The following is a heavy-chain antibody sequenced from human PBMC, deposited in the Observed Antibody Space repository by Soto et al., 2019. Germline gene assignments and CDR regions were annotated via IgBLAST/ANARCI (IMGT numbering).Heavy chain of an antibody. Sequence: GGSLRLSCAASGFIFRNYWMSWVRQAPGKGLEWVANIKQDGGQKYYVDSVKGRFTISRDNARNSVYLQINSLRAEDTAMYYCARIGYSSSSLDYWGLGTMVTVSS. D-gene: IGHD6-6*01. CDR3: ARIGYSSSSLDY. J-gene: IGHJ4*02. CDR2: IKQDGGQK. V-gene: IGHV3-7*03. CDR1: GFIFRNYW.